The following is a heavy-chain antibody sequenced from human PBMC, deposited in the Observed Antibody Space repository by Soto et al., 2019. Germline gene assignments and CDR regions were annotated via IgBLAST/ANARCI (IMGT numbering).Heavy chain of an antibody. Sequence: EVQLLESGGGLVQPGGSLRLSCAASGFTFSSYAMSWVRQAPGKRLEWVSAISGSGGSTYYADSVKGRFTISRDNSKNTLYLQMNSLRAEDTAVYYCAKAYEYSSSSGRLAGFDYWGQGTLVTVSS. CDR1: GFTFSSYA. CDR3: AKAYEYSSSSGRLAGFDY. CDR2: ISGSGGST. J-gene: IGHJ4*02. V-gene: IGHV3-23*01. D-gene: IGHD6-6*01.